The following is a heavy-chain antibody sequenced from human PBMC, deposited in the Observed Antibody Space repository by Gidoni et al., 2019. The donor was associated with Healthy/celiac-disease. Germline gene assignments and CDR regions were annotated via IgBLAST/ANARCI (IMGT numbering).Heavy chain of an antibody. J-gene: IGHJ4*02. CDR2: INPNSGGT. CDR3: ARDVGQQLVSWFDY. D-gene: IGHD6-13*01. CDR1: GYTVPGYY. V-gene: IGHV1-2*06. Sequence: QVQLVQSGAEVKKPGASVTVSCKASGYTVPGYYMHWVRQAPGQGLEWMGRINPNSGGTNYAQKFQGRVTMTRDTSISTAYMELSRLRSDDTAVYYCARDVGQQLVSWFDYWGQGTLVTVSS.